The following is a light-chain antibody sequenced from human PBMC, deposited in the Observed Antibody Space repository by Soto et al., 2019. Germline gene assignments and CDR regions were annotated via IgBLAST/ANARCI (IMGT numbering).Light chain of an antibody. CDR1: QGFXSW. J-gene: IGKJ1*01. CDR2: KAS. V-gene: IGKV1-5*03. CDR3: PNFDMAPQT. Sequence: DIPVTKFAFALSVYVGDRVTITCRASQGFXSWFGWYQQKPGKAPKILXYKASTLETGVPSRFSGSGSGTEFTLTISSRQPDDVDTYYCPNFDMAPQTFGQGTKVDI.